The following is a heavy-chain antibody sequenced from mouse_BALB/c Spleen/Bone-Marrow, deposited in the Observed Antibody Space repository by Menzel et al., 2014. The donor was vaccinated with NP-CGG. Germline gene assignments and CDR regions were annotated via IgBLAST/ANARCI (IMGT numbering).Heavy chain of an antibody. CDR3: ARNPRWLLAMDY. Sequence: EVKLVESGGGLVLPGGSLRLSCATSGFTFSDFYMEWVRQPPGKRLEWIAASRNKANVYTTEYSASVKGRFIVSRDTSQSILFLQMNALRAEDTAIYYCARNPRWLLAMDYWGQGTSVTVSS. J-gene: IGHJ4*01. CDR1: GFTFSDFY. V-gene: IGHV7-1*02. CDR2: SRNKANVYTT. D-gene: IGHD2-3*01.